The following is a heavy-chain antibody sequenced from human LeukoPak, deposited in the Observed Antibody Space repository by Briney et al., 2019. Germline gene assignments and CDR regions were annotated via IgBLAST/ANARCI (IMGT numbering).Heavy chain of an antibody. D-gene: IGHD3-22*01. J-gene: IGHJ4*02. V-gene: IGHV3-74*01. CDR2: IQSDGGSR. CDR1: GFTFRTYW. CDR3: VIALGGDYFDY. Sequence: GGSLRLSCGASGFTFRTYWMHWVRQAPGKGLVWVSRIQSDGGSRNYADSVKGRFTISRDNAKNTLYLQMNSLRAEDTAVYYCVIALGGDYFDYWVQGALLTVSS.